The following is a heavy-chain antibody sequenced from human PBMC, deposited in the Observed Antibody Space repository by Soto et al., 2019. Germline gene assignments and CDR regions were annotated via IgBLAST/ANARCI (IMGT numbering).Heavy chain of an antibody. CDR2: IIPIFGTA. Sequence: QVQLVQSGAEVKNPGSSVKVSCKASGGTFSSYAISWVRQAPGQGLEWMGGIIPIFGTANYAQKFQGRVTITADKSTSTAYMELSSLRSEDTAVYYCARGFTSAGTLYYYGMDVWGQGTTVTVSS. D-gene: IGHD6-13*01. CDR3: ARGFTSAGTLYYYGMDV. CDR1: GGTFSSYA. J-gene: IGHJ6*02. V-gene: IGHV1-69*06.